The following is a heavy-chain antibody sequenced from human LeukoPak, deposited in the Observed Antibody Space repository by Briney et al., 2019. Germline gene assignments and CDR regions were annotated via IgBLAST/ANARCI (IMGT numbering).Heavy chain of an antibody. CDR1: GFLFSSYG. Sequence: GGSLRLSCAASGFLFSSYGMHWVRQSPGKGLDWVAAIWYDESKTYYADSVKGRFTISRDSSENTLYLQMTSLRAEDAAIYYSVKDLVPAASSRWFDSWGQGTLVTVSS. J-gene: IGHJ5*01. CDR2: IWYDESKT. V-gene: IGHV3-33*06. CDR3: VKDLVPAASSRWFDS. D-gene: IGHD2-2*01.